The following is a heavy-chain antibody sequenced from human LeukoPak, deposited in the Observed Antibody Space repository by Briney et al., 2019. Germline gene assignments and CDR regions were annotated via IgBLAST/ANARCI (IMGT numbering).Heavy chain of an antibody. CDR3: ARALRDFPIWFWDPFDY. CDR1: GGSISSYY. CDR2: IYTSGST. D-gene: IGHD3-10*01. V-gene: IGHV4-4*09. Sequence: SETLSLTCTVSGGSISSYYWSWIRQPPGKGLEWIGYIYTSGSTNYNPSLKSRVTISVDTSKNQFSLKLSSVTAADTAVYYCARALRDFPIWFWDPFDYWGQGTLVTVSS. J-gene: IGHJ4*02.